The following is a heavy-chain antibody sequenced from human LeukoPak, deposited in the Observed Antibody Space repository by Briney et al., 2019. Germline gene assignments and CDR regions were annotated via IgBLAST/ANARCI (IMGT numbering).Heavy chain of an antibody. V-gene: IGHV3-30*02. CDR3: AKDLNRYQLLYYFDY. Sequence: GGSLRLSCAASGFTFSSYGMHWVRQAPGKGLEWVAFIRYDGSNKYYADTVKGRFTISRDNSKNTLYLQMNSLRAEDTAVYYCAKDLNRYQLLYYFDYWGQGTLVTVSS. CDR2: IRYDGSNK. CDR1: GFTFSSYG. D-gene: IGHD2-2*01. J-gene: IGHJ4*02.